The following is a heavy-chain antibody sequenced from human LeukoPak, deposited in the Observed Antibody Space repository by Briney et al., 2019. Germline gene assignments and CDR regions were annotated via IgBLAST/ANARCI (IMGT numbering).Heavy chain of an antibody. CDR1: GYTFTSHG. Sequence: ASVKVSCKASGYTFTSHGISRVRQAPGQGHEWRGWISAYNGNTNYAQKLQGRVTMTTNTSTSTAFLHLRNLRSDDTPGFYWSRDYILTMYCSSTSCYRNFDYWGQGTLVTVS. D-gene: IGHD2-2*02. CDR2: ISAYNGNT. J-gene: IGHJ4*02. CDR3: SRDYILTMYCSSTSCYRNFDY. V-gene: IGHV1-18*01.